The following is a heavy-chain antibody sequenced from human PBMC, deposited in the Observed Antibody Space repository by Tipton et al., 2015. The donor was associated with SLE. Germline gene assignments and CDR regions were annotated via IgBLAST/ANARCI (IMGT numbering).Heavy chain of an antibody. CDR1: GFIFRVYS. J-gene: IGHJ6*02. CDR3: ARGDVASLPSYGMDV. CDR2: IRSNIYGGTT. Sequence: SLRLSCRTSGFIFRVYSMTWVRQAPGKGLEWVGFIRSNIYGGTTEYAAAVRDRLTISRDDSQSIVSLQMNSLKSEDTAVYYCARGDVASLPSYGMDVWGQGTTVTVFS. V-gene: IGHV3-49*04.